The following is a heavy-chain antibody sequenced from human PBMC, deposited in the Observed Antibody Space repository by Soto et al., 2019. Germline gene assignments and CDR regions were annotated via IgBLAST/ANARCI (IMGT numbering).Heavy chain of an antibody. V-gene: IGHV3-74*01. D-gene: IGHD1-26*01. Sequence: EVQLVESGGGLVQPGGSLRLSCAASGFTFSSYWMHWVRQAPGKGLVWVSRIHSAGSSTSYADSVKGRFTISRDNAKNTRYLQMNSRRAEDTAGYYCARERGGGARDYYYYGMDVWGQGTTVTVSS. CDR3: ARERGGGARDYYYYGMDV. CDR2: IHSAGSST. J-gene: IGHJ6*02. CDR1: GFTFSSYW.